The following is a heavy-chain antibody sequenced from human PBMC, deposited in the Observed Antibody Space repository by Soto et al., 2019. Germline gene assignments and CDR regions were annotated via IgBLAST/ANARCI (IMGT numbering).Heavy chain of an antibody. J-gene: IGHJ4*02. CDR1: GFTFSSYG. D-gene: IGHD2-21*02. V-gene: IGHV3-30*18. Sequence: QVHLMESGGGVVQPGRSLRLSCAASGFTFSSYGMHWVRQAPGKGLEWVAVISYDGSNKYYADSVKGRFTISRDNSKNTLYLQMNSLRAEDTAVYYCAKAYCGGDCYLNYFDYWGQGTLVTVSS. CDR3: AKAYCGGDCYLNYFDY. CDR2: ISYDGSNK.